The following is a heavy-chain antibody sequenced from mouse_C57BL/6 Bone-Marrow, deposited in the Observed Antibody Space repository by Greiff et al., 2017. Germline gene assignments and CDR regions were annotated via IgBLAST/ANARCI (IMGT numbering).Heavy chain of an antibody. CDR2: ISNLEYSI. CDR3: ARQGIYDGYFLFDY. Sequence: EVKVVESGGGLVQPGGSLKLSCAASGFTFSDYGMAWGRQAPRKGPEWVAFISNLEYSIYYADTVPGRFTISRENAKNTLYREMSSLRSEDTAMYYCARQGIYDGYFLFDYWGQGTTLTVSS. J-gene: IGHJ2*01. D-gene: IGHD2-3*01. CDR1: GFTFSDYG. V-gene: IGHV5-15*01.